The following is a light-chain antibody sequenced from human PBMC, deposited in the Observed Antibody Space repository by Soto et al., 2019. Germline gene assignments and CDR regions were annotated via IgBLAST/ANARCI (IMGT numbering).Light chain of an antibody. CDR3: QQSYATVRT. Sequence: DIQMTQSPSSLSASVGDRVTITCRATRNISNYLNWYQQKPGKAPRLLIYAASRLQSGVPARFSGSGAETDFTLTITSLQPEDFGIYYCQQSYATVRTFGGGTKVDIK. J-gene: IGKJ4*01. V-gene: IGKV1-39*01. CDR1: RNISNY. CDR2: AAS.